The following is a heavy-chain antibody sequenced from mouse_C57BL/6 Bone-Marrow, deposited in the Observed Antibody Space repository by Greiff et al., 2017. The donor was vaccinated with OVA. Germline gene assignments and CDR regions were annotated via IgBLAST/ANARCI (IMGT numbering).Heavy chain of an antibody. J-gene: IGHJ4*01. V-gene: IGHV1-59*01. CDR3: ARDFYNAMDY. Sequence: QVQLQQPGAELVRPGTSVKLSCKASGYTFTSYWMHWVKQRPGQGLEWIGVIDPSDSYTNYNQKFKGKATLTVDTSSSTAYMQLSSLTSEDSAVYYCARDFYNAMDYWGQGTSVTVSS. CDR1: GYTFTSYW. CDR2: IDPSDSYT.